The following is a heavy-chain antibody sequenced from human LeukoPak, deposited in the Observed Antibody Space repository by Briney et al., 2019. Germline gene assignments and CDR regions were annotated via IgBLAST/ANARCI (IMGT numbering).Heavy chain of an antibody. J-gene: IGHJ4*02. CDR1: GFTFSKYD. Sequence: GGSLRLSCAASGFTFSKYDMHWVRQAPGKGLEWVVFIQYDGSNKYYADSVKGRFTISRDNSKNTLYLQMNSLRAEDTAVYYCARLEGWSLDYWGQGTLVTVSS. CDR3: ARLEGWSLDY. D-gene: IGHD2-8*01. V-gene: IGHV3-30*02. CDR2: IQYDGSNK.